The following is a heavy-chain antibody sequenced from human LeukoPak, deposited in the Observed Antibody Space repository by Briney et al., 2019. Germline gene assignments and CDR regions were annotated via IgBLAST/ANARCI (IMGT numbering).Heavy chain of an antibody. J-gene: IGHJ4*02. D-gene: IGHD3-3*01. CDR1: GGTFSSYA. Sequence: SVKVSCKASGGTFSSYAISWVRQAPGQGLEWMRGIIPIFGTANYAQKFQGRVTITADESTSTAYMELSSLRSVDTAVYYCASYYDFWSGYYKFDYWGQGTLVTVSS. CDR3: ASYYDFWSGYYKFDY. CDR2: IIPIFGTA. V-gene: IGHV1-69*13.